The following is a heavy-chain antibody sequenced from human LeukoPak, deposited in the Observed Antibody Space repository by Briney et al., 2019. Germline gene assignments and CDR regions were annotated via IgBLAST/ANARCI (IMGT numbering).Heavy chain of an antibody. J-gene: IGHJ4*02. Sequence: ASVKVSCKASGYTFTGYYMHWVRQAPGQGLEWMGWINPKSGGTNYEQTFQGRVSMTRDTSISTAYMELSRLRSDDTAVYYCAREIGSGSFLDNWGQGTLVTVSS. CDR3: AREIGSGSFLDN. CDR2: INPKSGGT. CDR1: GYTFTGYY. D-gene: IGHD3-10*01. V-gene: IGHV1-2*02.